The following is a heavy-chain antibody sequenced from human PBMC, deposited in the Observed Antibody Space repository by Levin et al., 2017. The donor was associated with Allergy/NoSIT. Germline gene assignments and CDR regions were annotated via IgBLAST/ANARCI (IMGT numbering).Heavy chain of an antibody. J-gene: IGHJ4*02. V-gene: IGHV3-7*01. D-gene: IGHD6-19*01. CDR2: IKQDGSEK. CDR1: GFTFSSYW. CDR3: ARSTYSSPHYY. Sequence: PGGSLRLSCAASGFTFSSYWMSWVRQAPGKGLEWVANIKQDGSEKHYVDSVKGRFTISRDNAKNSLYLQMNSLRAEDTAVYYCARSTYSSPHYYWGQGTLVTVSS.